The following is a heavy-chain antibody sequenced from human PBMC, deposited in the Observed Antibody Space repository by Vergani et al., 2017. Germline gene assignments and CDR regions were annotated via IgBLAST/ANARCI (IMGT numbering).Heavy chain of an antibody. CDR3: ATDLGSLVGNFDY. CDR2: ISYDGSNK. D-gene: IGHD3-10*01. J-gene: IGHJ4*02. Sequence: QVQLVESGGGVVQPGRSLRLSCAASGFTFSSYAMHWVRQAPGKGLEWVAVISYDGSNKYYADSVKGRFTISRDNSKNTLYLQMNSLRAEDTAVYYCATDLGSLVGNFDYWGQGTLVTVSS. V-gene: IGHV3-30*01. CDR1: GFTFSSYA.